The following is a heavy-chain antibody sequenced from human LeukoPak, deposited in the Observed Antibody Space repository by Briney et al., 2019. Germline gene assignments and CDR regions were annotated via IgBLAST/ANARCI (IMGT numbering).Heavy chain of an antibody. D-gene: IGHD2-2*02. CDR1: GDSIRSYY. V-gene: IGHV4-59*01. CDR2: IYYSGST. CDR3: ARALYCSSTSCYTVHWYFDL. J-gene: IGHJ2*01. Sequence: SETLSLTCTVSGDSIRSYYWSWIRQPPGKGLEWIGYIYYSGSTNSNPSLRSRVAISVDTSKNQFSLKVTSVTAADTAVYYCARALYCSSTSCYTVHWYFDLWGRGTLVTVSS.